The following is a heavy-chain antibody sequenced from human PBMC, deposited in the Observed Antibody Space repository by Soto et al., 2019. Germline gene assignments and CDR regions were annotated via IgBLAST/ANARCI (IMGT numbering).Heavy chain of an antibody. V-gene: IGHV1-69*12. CDR2: IIPIFRTA. Sequence: QVQLVQSGAEVKKPGSSVKVSCKASGGTFSSYAISWVRQAPGQGLEWMGGIIPIFRTADYAQKFQGRVTIXAXEXXSTAYMGLSRLRSEDTGVYYCESLETQRYDDGMGVWGQGTTVTVSS. J-gene: IGHJ6*02. CDR1: GGTFSSYA. CDR3: ESLETQRYDDGMGV.